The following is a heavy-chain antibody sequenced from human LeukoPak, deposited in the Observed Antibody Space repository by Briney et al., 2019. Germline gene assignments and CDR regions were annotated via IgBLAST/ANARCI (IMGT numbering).Heavy chain of an antibody. CDR3: AREESQNGGFDP. J-gene: IGHJ5*02. D-gene: IGHD1-1*01. CDR1: GFPVSANY. Sequence: PGGSLRLSCEGSGFPVSANYLTWVRQAPGRGLEWVSVIYNGGFAYYGDSMKGRFTISRDDSKNMVYLQMNSLRAEDTAVYYCAREESQNGGFDPWGQGTLVTVSS. CDR2: IYNGGFA. V-gene: IGHV3-53*05.